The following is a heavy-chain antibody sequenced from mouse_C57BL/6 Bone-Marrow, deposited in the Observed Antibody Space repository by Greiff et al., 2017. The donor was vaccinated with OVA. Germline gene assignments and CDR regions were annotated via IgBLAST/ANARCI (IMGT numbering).Heavy chain of an antibody. J-gene: IGHJ1*03. CDR1: GFSLTSYG. Sequence: VQGVESGPGLVQPSQSLSITCTVSGFSLTSYGVHWVRQSPGKGLEGLGGIWSGGSTDYNAAFISKLSISKDNSKSQVFFKMNILQADDTAIYYCARRGYGSRTGTGYFDVWGTGTTVTVSS. CDR2: IWSGGST. D-gene: IGHD1-1*01. CDR3: ARRGYGSRTGTGYFDV. V-gene: IGHV2-2*01.